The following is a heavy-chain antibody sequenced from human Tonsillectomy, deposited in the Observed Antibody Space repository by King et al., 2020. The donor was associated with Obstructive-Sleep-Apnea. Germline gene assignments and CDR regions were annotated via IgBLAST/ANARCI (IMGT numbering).Heavy chain of an antibody. CDR1: GYSFTSYW. CDR3: ARHGRDYYYYYGMDV. V-gene: IGHV5-51*01. J-gene: IGHJ6*02. CDR2: IYPGDSDT. Sequence: VQLVESGAEVKKPGESLKISCKGSGYSFTSYWIGWVRQMPGKGLEWIGIIYPGDSDTRYSPSFQGQVTISADKSISTAYLPWCSLKAADTAMYYCARHGRDYYYYYGMDVWGQGTTVTVSS.